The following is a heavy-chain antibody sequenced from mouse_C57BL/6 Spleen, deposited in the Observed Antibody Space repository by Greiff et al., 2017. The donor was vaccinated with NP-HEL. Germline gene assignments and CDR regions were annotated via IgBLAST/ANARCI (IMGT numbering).Heavy chain of an antibody. CDR1: GYTFTDYN. CDR2: INPNNGGT. Sequence: EVKLVESGPELVKPGASVKIPCKASGYTFTDYNMDWVKQSHGKSLEWIGDINPNNGGTIYNQKFKGKATLTVDKSSSTAYMELRSLTSEDTAVYYCARREKPYYGSSPFAYWGQGTLVTVSA. J-gene: IGHJ3*01. CDR3: ARREKPYYGSSPFAY. V-gene: IGHV1-18*01. D-gene: IGHD1-1*01.